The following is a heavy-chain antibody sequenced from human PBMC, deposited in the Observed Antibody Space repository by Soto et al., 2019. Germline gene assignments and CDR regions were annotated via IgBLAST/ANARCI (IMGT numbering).Heavy chain of an antibody. Sequence: QVQLVQSGAEVKKPGASVKVSCKASGYRFTSYEVNWVRQAPGQGLEWMGWMSPTSVNTGYAQKFQGRVTMTRNTSISTAYLEVSSLTSDDTAVYYCASGGYNWNDYPYWGQGTLVTVSS. CDR3: ASGGYNWNDYPY. CDR1: GYRFTSYE. CDR2: MSPTSVNT. V-gene: IGHV1-8*01. J-gene: IGHJ4*02. D-gene: IGHD1-20*01.